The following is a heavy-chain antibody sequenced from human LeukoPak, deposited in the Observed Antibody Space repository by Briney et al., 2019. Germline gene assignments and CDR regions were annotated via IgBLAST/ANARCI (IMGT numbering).Heavy chain of an antibody. Sequence: SETLSLTCTVSGGSISSFYWSWFYWSWIRQPPGKGLEWIGRIYTSGSTNYNPSLKSRVTMSVDTSKNQFSLKLSSVTAADTAVYYCANSVSPHITMIVDDAFDIWGQGTMVTVSS. CDR1: GGSISSFY. D-gene: IGHD3-22*01. J-gene: IGHJ3*02. CDR2: IYTSGST. V-gene: IGHV4-4*07. CDR3: ANSVSPHITMIVDDAFDI.